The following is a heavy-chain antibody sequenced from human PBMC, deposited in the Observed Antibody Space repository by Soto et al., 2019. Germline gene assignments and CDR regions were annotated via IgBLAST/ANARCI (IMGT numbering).Heavy chain of an antibody. D-gene: IGHD2-21*02. CDR3: ARVSAYCGGDCYSGIFDY. CDR1: GGSFSGYY. J-gene: IGHJ4*02. CDR2: INHSGST. V-gene: IGHV4-34*01. Sequence: PSETLSLTCAVYGGSFSGYYWSWIRQPPGKGLEWIGEINHSGSTSYNPSLKSRVTISVDTSKNQFSLKLSSVTAADTAVYYCARVSAYCGGDCYSGIFDYWGQGTLVTVSS.